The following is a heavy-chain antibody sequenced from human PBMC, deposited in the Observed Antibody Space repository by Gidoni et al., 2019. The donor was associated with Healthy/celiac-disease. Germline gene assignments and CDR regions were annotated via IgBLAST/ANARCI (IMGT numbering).Heavy chain of an antibody. D-gene: IGHD6-19*01. CDR1: GYTFHRYA. Sequence: QVQLVQSGAEVKKPGASVKVSCKASGYTFHRYAMHGVRQAPGQRLEWMGWINAGNGNTKYSQKFQGRVTITRDTSASTAYMELSSLRSEDTAVYYCARDQEWLVGNYYYYYMDVWGKGTTVTVSS. CDR3: ARDQEWLVGNYYYYYMDV. V-gene: IGHV1-3*01. CDR2: INAGNGNT. J-gene: IGHJ6*03.